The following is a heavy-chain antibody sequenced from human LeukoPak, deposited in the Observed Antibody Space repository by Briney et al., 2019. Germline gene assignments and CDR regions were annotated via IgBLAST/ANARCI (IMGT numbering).Heavy chain of an antibody. J-gene: IGHJ4*02. CDR3: AKRGMTTIKEGFDY. CDR2: ISDRGGST. D-gene: IGHD5-24*01. V-gene: IGHV3-23*01. Sequence: GGSLRLSCAASGFAFSTYAMSWVRQAPGKGLEWVSAISDRGGSTYYADSVKGRFTISRDNSKNTLYLQMSSLRAEDTAVYYCAKRGMTTIKEGFDYWGQGTLVTVSS. CDR1: GFAFSTYA.